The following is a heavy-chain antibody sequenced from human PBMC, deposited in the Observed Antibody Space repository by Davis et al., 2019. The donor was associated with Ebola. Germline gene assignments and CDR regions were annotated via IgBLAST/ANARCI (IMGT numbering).Heavy chain of an antibody. CDR3: ARGSETGIYYYYGMDV. CDR1: GFTFSSYS. V-gene: IGHV3-21*01. J-gene: IGHJ6*02. Sequence: GESLKISCAASGFTFSSYSMTWLRQAPGKGLAWVSSISSSSSYIYYADSVKGRFTISRDNAKNSLYLQMNSLRAEDTAVYYCARGSETGIYYYYGMDVWGQGTTVTVSS. D-gene: IGHD3-10*01. CDR2: ISSSSSYI.